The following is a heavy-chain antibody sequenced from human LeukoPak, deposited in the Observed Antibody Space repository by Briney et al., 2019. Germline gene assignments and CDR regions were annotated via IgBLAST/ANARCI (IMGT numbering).Heavy chain of an antibody. CDR3: ARRVGGFGESASNWFDP. Sequence: SETLSLTCAVYGGSFSGYYWGWIRQPPGKGLEWIGSVSHSGSAYNNPSLKSRVTISVDTSKNQFSLKLSSVTAADTAVYYCARRVGGFGESASNWFDPWGQGTLVTVSS. J-gene: IGHJ5*02. D-gene: IGHD3-10*01. V-gene: IGHV4-34*01. CDR2: VSHSGSA. CDR1: GGSFSGYY.